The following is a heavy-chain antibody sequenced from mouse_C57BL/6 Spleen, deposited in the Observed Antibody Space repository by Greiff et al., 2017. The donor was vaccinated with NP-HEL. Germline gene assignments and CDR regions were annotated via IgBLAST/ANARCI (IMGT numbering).Heavy chain of an antibody. CDR3: ARLTTVVAPFDY. CDR2: INPSNGGT. V-gene: IGHV1-53*01. CDR1: GYTFTSYW. J-gene: IGHJ2*01. D-gene: IGHD1-1*01. Sequence: QVQLQQPGTELVKPGASVKLSFKASGYTFTSYWMHWVKQRPGQGLEWIGNINPSNGGTNYNEKFKSQATLTVDKSSSTAYMQLSSLTSEDSAVYYCARLTTVVAPFDYWGQGTTLTVSS.